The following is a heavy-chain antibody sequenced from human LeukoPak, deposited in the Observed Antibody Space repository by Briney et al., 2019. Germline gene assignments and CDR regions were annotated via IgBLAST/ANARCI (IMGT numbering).Heavy chain of an antibody. V-gene: IGHV3-48*01. D-gene: IGHD1-26*01. CDR3: ARSAVQANTPFYFDF. CDR1: GFIFASYG. CDR2: ISAGSSNT. J-gene: IGHJ4*02. Sequence: GGSLRLSCSASGFIFASYGMNWVRQAPGSGLQWVAYISAGSSNTFYADSVKGRFTISRDDADNFLHLQMNSLSAEDTAVYYCARSAVQANTPFYFDFWGQGALVTVSS.